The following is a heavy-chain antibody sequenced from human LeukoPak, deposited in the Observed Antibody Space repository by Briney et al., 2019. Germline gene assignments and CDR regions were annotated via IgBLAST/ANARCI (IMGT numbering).Heavy chain of an antibody. CDR2: ISSSSSTI. J-gene: IGHJ4*02. V-gene: IGHV3-48*04. CDR1: GFTFSSYS. CDR3: ARVTSSSVEMATMEGYFDH. Sequence: GGSLRLSCAASGFTFSSYSMNWVRQAPGKGLEWVSYISSSSSTIYYADSVKGRFTISRDNAKNSLYLQMNSLRAEDTAVYYCARVTSSSVEMATMEGYFDHWGQGTLVTVSS. D-gene: IGHD5-24*01.